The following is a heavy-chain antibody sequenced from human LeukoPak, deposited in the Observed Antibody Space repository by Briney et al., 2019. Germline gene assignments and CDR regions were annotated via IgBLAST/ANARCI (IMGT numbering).Heavy chain of an antibody. J-gene: IGHJ6*04. Sequence: PSETLSLTCAVSGGSISGGGYSWSWIRQPPGKGLEWIGYIYHSGSTYYNPSLKSRVTISVDRSKNQFSLKLSSVTAADTAVYYCARGGGMVRGVIDYYYYYGMDVWGKGTTVTVSS. D-gene: IGHD3-10*01. CDR2: IYHSGST. CDR3: ARGGGMVRGVIDYYYYYGMDV. CDR1: GGSISGGGYS. V-gene: IGHV4-30-2*01.